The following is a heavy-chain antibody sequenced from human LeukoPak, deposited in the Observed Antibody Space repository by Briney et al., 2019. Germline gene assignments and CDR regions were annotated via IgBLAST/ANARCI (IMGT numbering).Heavy chain of an antibody. Sequence: GGSLRLSCAASGFTFSSYGMHWVRQAPGKGLEWVAVIWYDGSNKYYADSVKGRFTISRDNSKNTLYLQMNSLRAEDTAVYYCAREPPSGTAAAGTDGPHYYYYYGMDVWGQGTTVTVSS. CDR3: AREPPSGTAAAGTDGPHYYYYYGMDV. J-gene: IGHJ6*02. CDR2: IWYDGSNK. CDR1: GFTFSSYG. D-gene: IGHD6-13*01. V-gene: IGHV3-33*01.